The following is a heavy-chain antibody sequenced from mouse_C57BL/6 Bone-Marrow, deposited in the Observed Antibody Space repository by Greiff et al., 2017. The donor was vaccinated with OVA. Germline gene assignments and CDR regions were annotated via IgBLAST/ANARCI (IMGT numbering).Heavy chain of an antibody. CDR2: IYPRSGNT. Sequence: VKLQQSGAELARPGASVKLSCKASGYTFTSYGISWVKQRPGQGLEWIGEIYPRSGNTYYNEKFKGKATLTADKSSSTAYMELRSLTSEDSAVYFCARRGFPNYWGQGTSVTVSS. V-gene: IGHV1-81*01. CDR3: ARRGFPNY. CDR1: GYTFTSYG. J-gene: IGHJ4*01.